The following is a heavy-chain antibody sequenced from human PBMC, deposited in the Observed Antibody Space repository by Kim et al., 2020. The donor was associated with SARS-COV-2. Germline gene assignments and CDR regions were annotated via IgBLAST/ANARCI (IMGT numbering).Heavy chain of an antibody. Sequence: SPPFQGQVTISADKSISTAYLQWSSLKASDTAMYYCARSGSSWYGDAFDIWGQGTMVTVSS. D-gene: IGHD6-13*01. J-gene: IGHJ3*02. CDR3: ARSGSSWYGDAFDI. V-gene: IGHV5-51*01.